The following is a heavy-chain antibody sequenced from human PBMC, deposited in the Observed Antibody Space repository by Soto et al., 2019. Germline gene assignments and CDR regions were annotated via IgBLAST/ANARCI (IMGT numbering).Heavy chain of an antibody. CDR2: INSDGSST. CDR1: GFTFSSYW. V-gene: IGHV3-74*01. J-gene: IGHJ6*02. CDR3: ARVLYCTNGVCYRVDGMDV. D-gene: IGHD2-8*01. Sequence: GGSLRLSCAASGFTFSSYWMHWVRQAPGKGLVWVSRINSDGSSTSYADSVKGRFTISRDNAKNTLYLQMNSLRAEDTAVDYCARVLYCTNGVCYRVDGMDVWGQGTTVTVSS.